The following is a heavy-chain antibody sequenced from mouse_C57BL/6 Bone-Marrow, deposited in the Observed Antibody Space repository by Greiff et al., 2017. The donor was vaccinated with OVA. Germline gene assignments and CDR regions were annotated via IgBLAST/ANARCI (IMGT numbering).Heavy chain of an antibody. D-gene: IGHD2-13*01. J-gene: IGHJ4*01. CDR3: ARGGVITRAMDY. CDR2: IYPGDGDT. V-gene: IGHV1-80*01. Sequence: LVESGAELVKPGASVKISCKASGYAFSSYWMNWVKQRPGKGLEWIGQIYPGDGDTNYNGKFKGKATLTADKSSSTAYMQLSSLTSEDSAVYFCARGGVITRAMDYWGQGTSVTVSS. CDR1: GYAFSSYW.